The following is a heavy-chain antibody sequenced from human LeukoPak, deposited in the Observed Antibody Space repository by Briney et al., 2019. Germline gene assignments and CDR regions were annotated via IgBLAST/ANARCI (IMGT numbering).Heavy chain of an antibody. D-gene: IGHD3-3*01. J-gene: IGHJ5*02. CDR1: GYSIYSGYY. CDR3: ARRFDFWSGYTRGFDP. CDR2: IYHSGST. Sequence: SETLSLTCTVSGYSIYSGYYWGWIRQPPGKGLEWIGSIYHSGSTYYNPSLKSRVTISVDTSKNQFSLKLSSVTAADTAVYYCARRFDFWSGYTRGFDPWGQGTLVTVSS. V-gene: IGHV4-38-2*02.